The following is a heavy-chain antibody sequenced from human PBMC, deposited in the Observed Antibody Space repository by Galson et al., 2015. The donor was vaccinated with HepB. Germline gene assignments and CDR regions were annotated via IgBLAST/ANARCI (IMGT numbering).Heavy chain of an antibody. V-gene: IGHV3-30*18. J-gene: IGHJ6*03. CDR1: GFTFSSYG. CDR3: AKSHYDFWSGYPYYYYMDV. CDR2: ISYDGSNK. Sequence: SLRLSCAASGFTFSSYGMHWVRQAPGKGLEWVAVISYDGSNKYYADSVKGRFTISRDNSKNTLYLQMNSLRAEDTAVYYCAKSHYDFWSGYPYYYYMDVWGKGTTVTVSS. D-gene: IGHD3-3*01.